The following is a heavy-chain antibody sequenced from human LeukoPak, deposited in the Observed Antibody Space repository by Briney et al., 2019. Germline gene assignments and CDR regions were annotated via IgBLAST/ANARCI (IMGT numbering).Heavy chain of an antibody. D-gene: IGHD6-13*01. CDR2: IYYSGST. Sequence: SETLSLTCTVSGGSISSYYWSWIRQPPGKGLEWIGYIYYSGSTNYNPSLKSRVTISVDTSKNQFSLKLSSVTAADTAVYYCASTKQLSAFDIWGQGTMVTVSS. V-gene: IGHV4-59*01. CDR1: GGSISSYY. CDR3: ASTKQLSAFDI. J-gene: IGHJ3*02.